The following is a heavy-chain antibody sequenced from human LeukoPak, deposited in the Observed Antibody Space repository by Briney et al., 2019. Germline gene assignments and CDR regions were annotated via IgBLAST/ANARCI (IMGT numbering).Heavy chain of an antibody. CDR1: GGSISSYY. D-gene: IGHD5-18*01. CDR2: IFYSGSA. J-gene: IGHJ4*02. Sequence: SETLSLTCTVSGGSISSYYWSWIRQAPGKGLEWIGYIFYSGSANYNPSLKSRVTISVDTSKNKSSLKVSSVTAADTAVYYCARSGYSYVNFWGQGTLVTVSS. CDR3: ARSGYSYVNF. V-gene: IGHV4-59*08.